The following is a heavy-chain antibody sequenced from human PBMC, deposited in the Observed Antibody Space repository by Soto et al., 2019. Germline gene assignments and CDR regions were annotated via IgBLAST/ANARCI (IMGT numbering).Heavy chain of an antibody. CDR1: GGSISSYY. CDR2: IYYSGST. CDR3: ARVRSRRGWFDP. Sequence: SETLSLTCTVSGGSISSYYWSWIRQPPGKGLEWIGYIYYSGSTNYNPSLKSRVTISVDTSKNQFSLKLSSVTAADTAVYYCARVRSRRGWFDPWGQGTLVTVYS. D-gene: IGHD1-26*01. J-gene: IGHJ5*02. V-gene: IGHV4-59*01.